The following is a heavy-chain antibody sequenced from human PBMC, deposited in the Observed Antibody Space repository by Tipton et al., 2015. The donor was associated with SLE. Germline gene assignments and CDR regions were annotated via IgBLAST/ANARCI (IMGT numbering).Heavy chain of an antibody. J-gene: IGHJ4*02. V-gene: IGHV4-39*01. Sequence: GLVKPSETLSLTCTVSGASISSDDYYRRWIRQPPGKGLKRIESLAHSGDTYYTPSLKSRTTISLDTYKKQFSQKLSSMTTADTAESFSARHDYDTYCFVYWSQKTLVTVSS. CDR2: LAHSGDT. CDR3: ARHDYDTYCFVY. CDR1: GASISSDDYY. D-gene: IGHD3-16*01.